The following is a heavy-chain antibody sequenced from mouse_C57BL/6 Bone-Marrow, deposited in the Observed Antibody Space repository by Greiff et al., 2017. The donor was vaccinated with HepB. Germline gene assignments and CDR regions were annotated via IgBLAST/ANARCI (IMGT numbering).Heavy chain of an antibody. D-gene: IGHD2-13*01. V-gene: IGHV5-12*01. CDR2: ISNGGGST. Sequence: EVQRVESGGGLVQPGGSLKLSCAASGFTFSDYYMYWVRQTPEKRLEWVAYISNGGGSTYYPDTVKGRFTISRDNAKNTLYLQMSRLKSEDTAMYYCARHGIIYSDYECAMDYWGQGTSVTVSS. CDR3: ARHGIIYSDYECAMDY. J-gene: IGHJ4*01. CDR1: GFTFSDYY.